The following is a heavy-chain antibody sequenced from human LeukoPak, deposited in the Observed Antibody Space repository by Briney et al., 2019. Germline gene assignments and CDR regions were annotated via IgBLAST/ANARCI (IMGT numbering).Heavy chain of an antibody. D-gene: IGHD6-19*01. Sequence: SETLSLTCTVSGGSISSSSYYWGWIRQPPGKGLEWIGSIYYSGSTYYNPSLKSRVTISVDTSKNQFSLKLSSVTAADTAVYYCAREIGIAVAGRGPFDYWGQGTLVTVSS. CDR1: GGSISSSSYY. V-gene: IGHV4-39*07. CDR3: AREIGIAVAGRGPFDY. J-gene: IGHJ4*02. CDR2: IYYSGST.